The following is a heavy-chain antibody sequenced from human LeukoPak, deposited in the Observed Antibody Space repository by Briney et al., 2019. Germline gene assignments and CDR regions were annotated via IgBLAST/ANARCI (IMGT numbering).Heavy chain of an antibody. CDR1: GFTFSSYA. J-gene: IGHJ5*02. D-gene: IGHD3-3*01. V-gene: IGHV3-23*01. CDR3: AKDRPMGITIFGVVQEEFDP. Sequence: GGSLRLSCAASGFTFSSYAMSWVRQAPGKGLEWVSAISGSGGSTYYADSVKGRFTISRDNSKNTLYLQMNSLRAEDTAVYYCAKDRPMGITIFGVVQEEFDPWGQGTLVTVSS. CDR2: ISGSGGST.